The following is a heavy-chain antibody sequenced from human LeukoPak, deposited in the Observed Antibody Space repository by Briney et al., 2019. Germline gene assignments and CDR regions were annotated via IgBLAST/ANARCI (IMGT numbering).Heavy chain of an antibody. CDR1: GGTFSSYA. V-gene: IGHV1-69*05. CDR2: IIPTFGTA. Sequence: SVKVSCKASGGTFSSYAISWVRQAPGQGLEWMGGIIPTFGTANYAQKFQGRVTITTDESTSTAYMELSSLRSEDTAVYYCARVDYYGSGSYPEWRGYYYYYMDVWGKGTTVTVSS. J-gene: IGHJ6*03. CDR3: ARVDYYGSGSYPEWRGYYYYYMDV. D-gene: IGHD3-10*01.